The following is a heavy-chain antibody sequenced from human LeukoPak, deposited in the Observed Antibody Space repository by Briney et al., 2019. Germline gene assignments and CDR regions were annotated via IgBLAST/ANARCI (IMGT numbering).Heavy chain of an antibody. Sequence: LAGGSLRLSCAASGFTFSSYAMHWVRQAPGKGLEWVAVISYDGSNKYYADSVKGRFTISRDNSKNTLYLQMNSLRAEDTAVYYCARDVSYCSGGSCYSFDYWGQGTLVTVSS. V-gene: IGHV3-30-3*01. J-gene: IGHJ4*02. CDR3: ARDVSYCSGGSCYSFDY. D-gene: IGHD2-15*01. CDR2: ISYDGSNK. CDR1: GFTFSSYA.